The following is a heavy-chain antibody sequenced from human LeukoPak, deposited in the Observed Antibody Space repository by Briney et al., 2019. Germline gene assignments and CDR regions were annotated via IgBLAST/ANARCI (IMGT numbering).Heavy chain of an antibody. CDR1: GGTFSSYA. CDR2: IIPIFGST. D-gene: IGHD2-15*01. CDR3: ASAGGQCSGANCYLHYYYYMDV. J-gene: IGHJ6*03. Sequence: GASVKVSCKASGGTFSSYAFSWVRQAPGQGLEWMGGIIPIFGSTNYAQKFQGRVTIATDESTSTAYMELSSLRSEDTAVYYCASAGGQCSGANCYLHYYYYMDVWGKGTTVTVSS. V-gene: IGHV1-69*05.